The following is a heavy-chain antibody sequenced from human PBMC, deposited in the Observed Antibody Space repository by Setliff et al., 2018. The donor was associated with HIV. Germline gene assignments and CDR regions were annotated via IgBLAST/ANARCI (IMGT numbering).Heavy chain of an antibody. CDR3: ARPYTVWVYGMDV. CDR1: GITFSSYW. CDR2: INADGSIT. V-gene: IGHV3-74*01. D-gene: IGHD2-8*01. Sequence: HPGGSLRLSCVASGITFSSYWMYWVRQAPGKGLVWVSRINADGSITDYADSVQGRFTISRDNAKHTLYLQMNSLRAEDTAVVYCARPYTVWVYGMDVWGQGTTVTVSS. J-gene: IGHJ6*02.